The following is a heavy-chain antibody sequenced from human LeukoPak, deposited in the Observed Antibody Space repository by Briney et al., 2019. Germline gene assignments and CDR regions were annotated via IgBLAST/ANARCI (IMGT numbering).Heavy chain of an antibody. V-gene: IGHV4-39*07. CDR3: ASLIWGQYTYDY. Sequence: SETLSLTCTVSGGSISSSSYYWGWIRQPPGKGLGWIGSASYSGSTYFNPSLKSRVTMSVDTSKNQFSLILSSVTAADTALYYCASLIWGQYTYDYWGQGTLVTVSS. J-gene: IGHJ4*02. D-gene: IGHD2-2*02. CDR1: GGSISSSSYY. CDR2: ASYSGST.